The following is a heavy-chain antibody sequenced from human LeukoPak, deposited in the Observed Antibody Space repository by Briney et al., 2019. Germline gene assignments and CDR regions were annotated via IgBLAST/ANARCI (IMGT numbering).Heavy chain of an antibody. CDR1: GFTFSDYY. Sequence: PGGSLRLSCAASGFTFSDYYMSWIRQAPGKGLEWVSYISSSSSYIHYADSVKGRFTISRDNAKNSLYLQVNSLRAEDTAVYYCARESGRLDAFDIWGQGTMVTVSS. CDR3: ARESGRLDAFDI. J-gene: IGHJ3*02. CDR2: ISSSSSYI. V-gene: IGHV3-11*06. D-gene: IGHD1-26*01.